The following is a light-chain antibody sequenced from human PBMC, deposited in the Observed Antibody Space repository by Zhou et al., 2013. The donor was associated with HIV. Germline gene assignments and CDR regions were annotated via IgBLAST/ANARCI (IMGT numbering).Light chain of an antibody. CDR1: QSIVTSN. CDR2: GAS. V-gene: IGKV3-20*01. Sequence: EVVLTQSPGTLSLSPGEGATLSCRASQSIVTSNLAWFHQRPGQAPRLLIYGASSRAPGIPDRFSGSESGTDFTLTISRLEPEDFAVYYCQQYGSSPLTFGGGTKVEIK. J-gene: IGKJ4*01. CDR3: QQYGSSPLT.